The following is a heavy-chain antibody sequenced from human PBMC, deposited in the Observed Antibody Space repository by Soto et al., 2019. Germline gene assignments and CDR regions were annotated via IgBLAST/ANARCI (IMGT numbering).Heavy chain of an antibody. Sequence: ASVKVSCKASGYTFTSYGISWVRQAPGQGLEWMGWISAYNGNTNYAQKLQGRVTMTTDISTSTAYMELRSLRSDDTAVYYCAREVEWLLSQGAFDIWGKGTMVTVSS. CDR2: ISAYNGNT. CDR1: GYTFTSYG. D-gene: IGHD3-3*01. V-gene: IGHV1-18*01. J-gene: IGHJ3*02. CDR3: AREVEWLLSQGAFDI.